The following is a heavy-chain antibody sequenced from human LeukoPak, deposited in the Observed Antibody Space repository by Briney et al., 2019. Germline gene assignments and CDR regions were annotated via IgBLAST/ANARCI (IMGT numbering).Heavy chain of an antibody. D-gene: IGHD2-15*01. CDR2: IRGNSGMR. V-gene: IGHV3-23*01. CDR1: GFSFSDYA. Sequence: QSVGSLRLSCTSSGFSFSDYAMACVRQAPGKGLEWVSWIRGNSGMRFYSDSVWGRFTSSKDNSKNTVYLQMDSLRVDDTAVYFCAKDQEDRGYPSSFDFWGQGTLVTVSS. J-gene: IGHJ4*02. CDR3: AKDQEDRGYPSSFDF.